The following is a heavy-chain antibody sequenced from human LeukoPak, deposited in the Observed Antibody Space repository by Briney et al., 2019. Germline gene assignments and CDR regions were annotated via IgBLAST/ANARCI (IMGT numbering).Heavy chain of an antibody. Sequence: PGGSLRLSCAASGFAFSSYSMNWVRQAAGKGLEWVSSISSSSSYIYYADSVKGRFTISRDNAKNSLYLQMNSLRAEDTAVYYCARGSHPRDSSDMDYWGQGTLVAVSS. V-gene: IGHV3-21*01. D-gene: IGHD3-22*01. CDR1: GFAFSSYS. CDR2: ISSSSSYI. CDR3: ARGSHPRDSSDMDY. J-gene: IGHJ4*02.